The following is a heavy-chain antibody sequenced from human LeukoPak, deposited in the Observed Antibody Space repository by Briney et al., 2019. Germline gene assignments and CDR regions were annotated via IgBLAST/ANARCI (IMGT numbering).Heavy chain of an antibody. CDR2: IIPIFATA. D-gene: IGHD1-1*01. V-gene: IGHV1-69*05. Sequence: GSSVKVSCKTSGGTFSSYGISWVRQAPGQGLEWMGGIIPIFATANYAQKFQGRVTITTDESTSTAYMELSSLRSEDTAVYYCAREYTPTSTFDIWGQGTMVTVSS. J-gene: IGHJ3*02. CDR1: GGTFSSYG. CDR3: AREYTPTSTFDI.